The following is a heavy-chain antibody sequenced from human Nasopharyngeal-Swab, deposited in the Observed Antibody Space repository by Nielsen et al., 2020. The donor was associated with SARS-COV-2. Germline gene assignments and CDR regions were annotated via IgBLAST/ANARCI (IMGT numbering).Heavy chain of an antibody. CDR3: ARIWGYYYGSGSYYYFDY. Sequence: WIRQPPGKALEWLAHIFSNDEKSYSTPLKNRLTISKDTSKSQVVLTMTNMDPVDTATYYCARIWGYYYGSGSYYYFDYWGQGTLVTVSS. J-gene: IGHJ4*02. CDR2: IFSNDEK. D-gene: IGHD3-10*01. V-gene: IGHV2-26*01.